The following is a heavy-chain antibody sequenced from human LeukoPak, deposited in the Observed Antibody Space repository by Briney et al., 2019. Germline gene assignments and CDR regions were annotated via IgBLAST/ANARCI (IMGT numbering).Heavy chain of an antibody. J-gene: IGHJ4*02. V-gene: IGHV4-61*02. CDR2: IYTSGST. CDR1: DGSISSGSYH. Sequence: SETLSLTCTVSDGSISSGSYHWSWTWQPAGKGLEWIGRIYTSGSTNYNPSLKSRVTISIDTSKNQFSLKLTSVTAADTAVYYCARSSSKTGFEGYCFDYWGQGTLVTVSS. CDR3: ARSSSKTGFEGYCFDY. D-gene: IGHD3-10*01.